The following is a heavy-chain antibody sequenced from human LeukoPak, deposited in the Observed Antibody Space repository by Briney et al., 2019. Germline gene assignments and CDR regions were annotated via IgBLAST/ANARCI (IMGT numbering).Heavy chain of an antibody. V-gene: IGHV3-21*01. J-gene: IGHJ6*03. CDR3: ARDERPDWFGELFFYMDV. CDR1: GLTFSRCT. Sequence: GGSLRLSCAASGLTFSRCTMNWVRQAPGKGLEWVSSISSSSSYIYYADSVKGRFTISRDSAKNSVYLQMNSLRAEDTAVYYCARDERPDWFGELFFYMDVWGKGTTVTVSS. D-gene: IGHD3-10*01. CDR2: ISSSSSYI.